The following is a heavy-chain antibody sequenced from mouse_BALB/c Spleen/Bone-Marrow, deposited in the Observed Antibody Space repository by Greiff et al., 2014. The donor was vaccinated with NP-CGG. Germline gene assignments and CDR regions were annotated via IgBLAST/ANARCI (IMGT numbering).Heavy chain of an antibody. V-gene: IGHV14-3*02. D-gene: IGHD1-2*01. CDR3: ARYYYGYYFDY. Sequence: EVMLVESGAELVKPGASVKLSCTASGFNIKDTYMQWVKQRPEQGLEWIGRIDPANGNTKYDPKFQGKATITADTSSSTAYLQLSSLTSEDTAVYYCARYYYGYYFDYWRQGSPLTVSS. CDR2: IDPANGNT. CDR1: GFNIKDTY. J-gene: IGHJ2*01.